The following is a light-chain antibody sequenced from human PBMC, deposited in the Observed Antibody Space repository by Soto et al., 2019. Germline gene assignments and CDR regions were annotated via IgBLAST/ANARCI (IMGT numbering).Light chain of an antibody. CDR3: QQHDESPPET. CDR2: TAS. CDR1: QSVSNK. Sequence: EIVLTQSPATLSVSPGDRVTLSCRASQSVSNKLAWYQQKPGQAPRLLIHTASTRAPGIPARFSGSGSGTQFTLSISSLQSEDFAVYYCQQHDESPPETFGQGTKLEIQ. J-gene: IGKJ2*01. V-gene: IGKV3-15*01.